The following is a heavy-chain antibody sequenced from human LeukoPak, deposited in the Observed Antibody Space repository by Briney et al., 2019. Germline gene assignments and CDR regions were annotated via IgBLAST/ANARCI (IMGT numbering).Heavy chain of an antibody. D-gene: IGHD3-9*01. CDR3: ARVNPDIFDAFDI. J-gene: IGHJ3*02. V-gene: IGHV4-59*01. CDR2: IYYSGST. Sequence: SETLSLTCTVSGGSISSFYWSWIRQPPGKGLEWIGYIYYSGSTSYNPSLKSRVTISVDTSKNQFSLRLRSVIAADTAVYYCARVNPDIFDAFDIWGQGTMVTVSS. CDR1: GGSISSFY.